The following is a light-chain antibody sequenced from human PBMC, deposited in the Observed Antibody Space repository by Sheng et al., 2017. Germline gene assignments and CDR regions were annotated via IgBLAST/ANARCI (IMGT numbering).Light chain of an antibody. V-gene: IGKV1-39*01. CDR3: HQSYNTPQT. CDR2: AAS. Sequence: DIQLTQSPSSLSASVGDRVTITCRASHSVSNYLNWYQQKPGKAPKLLIYAASSLQSGVTSRFSGSGSGTDFTLTISSLQPEDFATYYCHQSYNTPQTFGQGTKVDMK. J-gene: IGKJ1*01. CDR1: HSVSNY.